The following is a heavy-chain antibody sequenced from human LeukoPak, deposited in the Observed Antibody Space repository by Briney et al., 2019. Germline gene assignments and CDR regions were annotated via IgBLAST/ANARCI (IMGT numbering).Heavy chain of an antibody. CDR3: ARELNLAY. CDR1: GFTFSDYY. V-gene: IGHV3-11*01. CDR2: ISSRGTTI. J-gene: IGHJ4*02. Sequence: GGSLDLSGAASGFTFSDYYMSWIGQAQGKGLEWVSYISSRGTTIDYADSVKGRFTISRDNAKNSLYLQMNSLRAEDTAVYYCARELNLAYWGQGILVIVSS.